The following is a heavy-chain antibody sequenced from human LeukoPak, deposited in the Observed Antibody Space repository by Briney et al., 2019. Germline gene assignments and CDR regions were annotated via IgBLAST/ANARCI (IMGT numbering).Heavy chain of an antibody. CDR3: ARAPYSNFDC. V-gene: IGHV3-48*01. CDR2: ISSSSTI. Sequence: PGGSLRLSCAASGFTFSSYSMNWVRQAPGKGLEWVSYISSSSTIYYADSVKGRFTISRDNARNSLYLQMNSLRAEDTAVYYCARAPYSNFDCWGQGTLVTVSS. J-gene: IGHJ4*02. CDR1: GFTFSSYS. D-gene: IGHD5-18*01.